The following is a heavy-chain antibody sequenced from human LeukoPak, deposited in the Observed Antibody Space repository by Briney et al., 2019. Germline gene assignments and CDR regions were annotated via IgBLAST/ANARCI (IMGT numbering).Heavy chain of an antibody. V-gene: IGHV1-46*01. D-gene: IGHD6-19*01. CDR1: GYTFTSYY. CDR3: ARDQGGSGWYVAAFDI. CDR2: INPSGGST. J-gene: IGHJ3*02. Sequence: ASVKVSCKASGYTFTSYYVHWVRQAPGQGLEWMGIINPSGGSTSYAQKFQGRVTMTRDMSTSTVYMELSSLRSEDTAVYYCARDQGGSGWYVAAFDIWGQGTMVTVSS.